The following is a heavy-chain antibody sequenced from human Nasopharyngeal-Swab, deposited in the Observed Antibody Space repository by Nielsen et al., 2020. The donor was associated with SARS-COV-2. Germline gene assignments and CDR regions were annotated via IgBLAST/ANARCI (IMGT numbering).Heavy chain of an antibody. CDR3: ARDRDMYYYYGMDA. Sequence: GESLKISCAASGFTFSSYSMNWVRQAPGKGLEWVSSISSSSSYIYYADSVKGRFTISRDNAKNSLYLQMNSLRAEDTAVYYCARDRDMYYYYGMDAWGQGTTVTVSS. CDR1: GFTFSSYS. CDR2: ISSSSSYI. D-gene: IGHD3-9*01. J-gene: IGHJ6*02. V-gene: IGHV3-21*01.